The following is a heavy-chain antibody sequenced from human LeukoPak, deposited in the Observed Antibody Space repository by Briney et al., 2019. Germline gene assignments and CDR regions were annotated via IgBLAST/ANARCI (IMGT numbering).Heavy chain of an antibody. CDR3: ARGNGFIIDY. CDR1: GFTLSSNW. D-gene: IGHD2-8*01. CDR2: IKQDGSEK. Sequence: PGRSLRLSCAASGFTLSSNWMNWVRQAPGKGLEWVAIIKQDGSEKYYVDSVKGRFTISRDNAKNSLYLQMNSLRAEDTAVYYCARGNGFIIDYWGQGTLVTVSS. J-gene: IGHJ4*02. V-gene: IGHV3-7*01.